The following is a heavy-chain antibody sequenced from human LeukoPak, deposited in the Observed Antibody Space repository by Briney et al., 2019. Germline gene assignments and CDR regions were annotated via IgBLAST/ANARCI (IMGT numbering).Heavy chain of an antibody. D-gene: IGHD3-9*01. J-gene: IGHJ4*02. CDR2: IIPIFGTA. V-gene: IGHV1-69*05. Sequence: SVKVSCKASGGTFSSYAISWVRQAPGQGLEWMGRIIPIFGTANYAQKFQGRVTITTDESTSTAYMERSSLRSEDTAVYYCARDLGHYDKGYFDYWGQGTLVTVSS. CDR3: ARDLGHYDKGYFDY. CDR1: GGTFSSYA.